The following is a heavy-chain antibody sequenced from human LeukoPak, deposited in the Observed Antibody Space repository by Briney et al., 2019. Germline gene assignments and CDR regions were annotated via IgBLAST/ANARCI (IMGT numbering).Heavy chain of an antibody. CDR1: GFTFSSYW. Sequence: PGGSLRLSCAASGFTFSSYWMSWVRQAPGKGLEWVANIKQDGSEKFYVDSVKGRFTISRDNAKNSLYLQMNSLRAEDTAVYYCARYYYDSSGYYYEKDWGQGTLVTVSS. D-gene: IGHD3-22*01. CDR3: ARYYYDSSGYYYEKD. CDR2: IKQDGSEK. J-gene: IGHJ4*02. V-gene: IGHV3-7*01.